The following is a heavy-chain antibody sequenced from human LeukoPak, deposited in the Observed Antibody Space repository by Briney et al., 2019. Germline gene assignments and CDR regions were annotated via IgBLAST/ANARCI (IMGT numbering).Heavy chain of an antibody. D-gene: IGHD4-17*01. CDR3: AKVGTTVTTVGWFDP. CDR2: ISGSGGST. V-gene: IGHV3-23*01. CDR1: GFTFNTYG. Sequence: PGGSLRLSCAASGFTFNTYGMSWVRQAPGKGLEWVSAISGSGGSTYYADSVKGRFTISRDNSKNTLYLQMNSLRAEDTAVYYCAKVGTTVTTVGWFDPWGQGTLVTVSS. J-gene: IGHJ5*02.